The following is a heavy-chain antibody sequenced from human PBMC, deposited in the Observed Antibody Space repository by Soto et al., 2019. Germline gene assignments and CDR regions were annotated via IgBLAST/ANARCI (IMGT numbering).Heavy chain of an antibody. CDR2: IYHSGST. Sequence: SETLSLTCAVSGYSISRGFYWGWIRQPPGKRLEWIGIIYHSGSTYFTQSLKSRVNISGDTSENQFSLKLSSVNAADTALYYCARGALGSSAYFDDWGPGILVTVSS. CDR3: ARGALGSSAYFDD. CDR1: GYSISRGFY. J-gene: IGHJ4*02. V-gene: IGHV4-38-2*01. D-gene: IGHD3-10*01.